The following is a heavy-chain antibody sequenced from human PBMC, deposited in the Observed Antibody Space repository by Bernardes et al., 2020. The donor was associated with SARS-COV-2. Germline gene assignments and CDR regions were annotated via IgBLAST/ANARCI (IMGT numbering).Heavy chain of an antibody. V-gene: IGHV3-33*01. D-gene: IGHD6-19*01. CDR1: GFTFNIYG. J-gene: IGHJ4*02. CDR3: ARDFDPIPGYSSEGRQAFDY. CDR2: IWYDGSNK. Sequence: GGSLRLSCAASGFTFNIYGMHWVRQAPGKGLEWVAVIWYDGSNKYYADSVKGRFTISRDNSKNTLYLQMNSLRAEDTAVYYCARDFDPIPGYSSEGRQAFDYWGQGTLVTVSS.